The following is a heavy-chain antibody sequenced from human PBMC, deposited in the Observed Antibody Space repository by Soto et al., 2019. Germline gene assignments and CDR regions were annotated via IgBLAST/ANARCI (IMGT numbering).Heavy chain of an antibody. Sequence: GGSLRLSCAASGFTFSSYGMHWVRQAPGKGLEWVAVIWYDGSNKYYADSVKGRFTISRDNSKNTLYLQMNSLRAEDTAVYYCSRDMGTISPNYGMDVWGQGTTVTVSS. CDR2: IWYDGSNK. V-gene: IGHV3-33*01. D-gene: IGHD5-12*01. J-gene: IGHJ6*02. CDR3: SRDMGTISPNYGMDV. CDR1: GFTFSSYG.